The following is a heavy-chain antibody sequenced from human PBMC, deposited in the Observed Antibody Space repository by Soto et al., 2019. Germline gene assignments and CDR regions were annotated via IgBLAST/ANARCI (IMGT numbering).Heavy chain of an antibody. Sequence: GGSLRLSCAASGFTFSTYGMHWVRQAPGKGLEWVAVIWYDGSNKYYADSVKGRFTISRDNSKNTLSLQMNSLRAEDTAVYYCARAVGPFDYWGQGTLVTVSS. D-gene: IGHD1-26*01. CDR3: ARAVGPFDY. J-gene: IGHJ4*02. CDR2: IWYDGSNK. V-gene: IGHV3-33*01. CDR1: GFTFSTYG.